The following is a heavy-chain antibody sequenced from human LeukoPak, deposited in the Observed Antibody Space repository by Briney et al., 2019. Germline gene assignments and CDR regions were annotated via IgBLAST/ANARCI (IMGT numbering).Heavy chain of an antibody. CDR2: IYYSGSA. CDR3: ARVNVDTAIRFDY. V-gene: IGHV4-39*07. CDR1: GGSISSSSYY. J-gene: IGHJ4*02. Sequence: SETLSLTCTVSGGSISSSSYYWGWIRQPPGKGLEWIGSIYYSGSAYYNPSLKSRVTISVDTSKNQFSLKLSSVTAADTAVYYCARVNVDTAIRFDYWGQGTLVTVSS. D-gene: IGHD5-18*01.